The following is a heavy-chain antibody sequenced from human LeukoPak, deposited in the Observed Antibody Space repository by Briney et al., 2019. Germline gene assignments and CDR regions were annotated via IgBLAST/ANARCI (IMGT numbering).Heavy chain of an antibody. J-gene: IGHJ4*02. CDR2: ISYDGSNK. V-gene: IGHV3-30*18. CDR1: GFTFSSYG. D-gene: IGHD2-15*01. Sequence: GGSLRLSCAASGFTFSSYGMHWVRQAPGKGLEWVAVISYDGSNKYYADSVKGRFTISRDNSKNTLYLQMNSLRAEDTAVYYCAKGAYCSGGGCLRSYYFDYWGQGTLVTVSS. CDR3: AKGAYCSGGGCLRSYYFDY.